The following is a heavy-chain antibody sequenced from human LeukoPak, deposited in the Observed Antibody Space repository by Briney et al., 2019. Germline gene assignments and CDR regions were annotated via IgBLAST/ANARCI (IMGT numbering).Heavy chain of an antibody. V-gene: IGHV1-18*01. D-gene: IGHD6-13*01. J-gene: IGHJ5*02. CDR1: GYTFTSYG. CDR2: ISAYNGNT. Sequence: ASVKVSCKASGYTFTSYGISWVRQAPGQGLEWMGWISAYNGNTNYAQKLQGRVTMTTDTSTSTAYMELRSLRSDDTAVYYCARDPGYSSSWYYNWFDPWGQGTLVTVSS. CDR3: ARDPGYSSSWYYNWFDP.